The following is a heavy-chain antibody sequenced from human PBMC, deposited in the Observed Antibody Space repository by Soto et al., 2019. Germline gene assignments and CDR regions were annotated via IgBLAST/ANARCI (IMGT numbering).Heavy chain of an antibody. Sequence: SETLSLTCTFSGGAITSSSYYGGWIRQPPGKGLEWIGNIYYSGSTYYNPSLKSRVTISVDTSKNQFSLKLSSVTAADTAVYYCGSPGTWNEFQHWGQGTLVTVSS. J-gene: IGHJ1*01. CDR1: GGAITSSSYY. CDR3: GSPGTWNEFQH. V-gene: IGHV4-39*01. D-gene: IGHD1-1*01. CDR2: IYYSGST.